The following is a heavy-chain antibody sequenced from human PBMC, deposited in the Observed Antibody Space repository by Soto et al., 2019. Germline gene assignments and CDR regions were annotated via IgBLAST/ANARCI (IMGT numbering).Heavy chain of an antibody. V-gene: IGHV3-30*18. CDR2: ISYDGSNK. Sequence: PXGSLVLSCAASGFTFSSYGMHWVRQAPGKGLEWVAVISYDGSNKYYADSVKGRFTISRDNSKNTLYLQMNSLRAEDTAVYYSAKVNSGWPQDYYYYGMDVWGQGTTVTVYS. CDR3: AKVNSGWPQDYYYYGMDV. J-gene: IGHJ6*02. CDR1: GFTFSSYG. D-gene: IGHD5-12*01.